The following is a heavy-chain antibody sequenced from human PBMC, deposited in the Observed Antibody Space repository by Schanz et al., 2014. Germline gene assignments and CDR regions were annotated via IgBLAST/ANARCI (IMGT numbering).Heavy chain of an antibody. CDR3: TRGRAGYDY. CDR1: GGTFSSYT. V-gene: IGHV1-69*02. J-gene: IGHJ4*02. Sequence: QLQLVQSGAEVKKPGSSVKVSCKLSGGTFSSYTISWMRQAPGQGLEWMGKIIPELNIATYAQWFQGRVSITADTSTITAYMELSSLTAEDTAVHCCTRGRAGYDYWGQGTLVTVSS. CDR2: IIPELNIA. D-gene: IGHD5-12*01.